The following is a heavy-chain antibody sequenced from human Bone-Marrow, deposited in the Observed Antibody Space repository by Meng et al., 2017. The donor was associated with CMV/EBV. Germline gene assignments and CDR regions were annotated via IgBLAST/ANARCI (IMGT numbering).Heavy chain of an antibody. V-gene: IGHV4-39*07. CDR2: IYYSGST. D-gene: IGHD3-22*01. J-gene: IGHJ5*02. Sequence: SISSSSYYWGWIRQPPGKGLEWIGSIYYSGSTYYNPSLKSRVTISVDTSKNQFSLKLSSVTAADTAVYYCARIVTMIVGPGGWFDPWGQGTLVTVSS. CDR1: SISSSSYY. CDR3: ARIVTMIVGPGGWFDP.